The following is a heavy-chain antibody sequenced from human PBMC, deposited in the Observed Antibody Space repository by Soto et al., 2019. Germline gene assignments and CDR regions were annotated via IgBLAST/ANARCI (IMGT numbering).Heavy chain of an antibody. CDR2: IIPIFGSA. D-gene: IGHD5-12*01. CDR3: ATDGGEDGYCGNWFDP. V-gene: IGHV1-69*15. Sequence: QVQLVQSGAEVKKPGSSVKVSCKASGGTFSNYAITWVRQAPGQGLEWLGRIIPIFGSANYAQKFQGRVTITADEATTTDYMARSSRRADDTAVYYCATDGGEDGYCGNWFDPWGQGTLVTVSS. CDR1: GGTFSNYA. J-gene: IGHJ5*02.